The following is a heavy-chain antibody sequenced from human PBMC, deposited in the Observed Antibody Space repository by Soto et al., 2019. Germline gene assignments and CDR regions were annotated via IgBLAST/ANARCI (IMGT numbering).Heavy chain of an antibody. Sequence: QVTLKESGPVLVKPTETLTLTCTVSGFSLSNPRMGVSWIRQPPGKALEWLAHIFSNDEKSYSTSLKSRLTISRDTSKSQVVLTMTNMDPVDTATYYCARIQRISMIVVSKPYFDYWGQGALVTV. CDR3: ARIQRISMIVVSKPYFDY. CDR1: GFSLSNPRMG. CDR2: IFSNDEK. D-gene: IGHD3-22*01. V-gene: IGHV2-26*01. J-gene: IGHJ4*02.